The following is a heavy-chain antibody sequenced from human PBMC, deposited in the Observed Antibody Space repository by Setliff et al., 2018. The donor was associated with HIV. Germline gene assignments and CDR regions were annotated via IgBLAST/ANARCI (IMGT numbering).Heavy chain of an antibody. D-gene: IGHD3-9*01. V-gene: IGHV1-69*10. J-gene: IGHJ4*02. CDR2: IIPILGIA. CDR3: ARERHDILTGYYNSFDY. CDR1: GGTFSSYA. Sequence: GASVKVSCKASGGTFSSYAISWVRQAPGQGLEWMGGIIPILGIANYAQKFQGRVTITADESTSTAYMELSSLRSEDTAVYYCARERHDILTGYYNSFDYWGQGTLVTVSS.